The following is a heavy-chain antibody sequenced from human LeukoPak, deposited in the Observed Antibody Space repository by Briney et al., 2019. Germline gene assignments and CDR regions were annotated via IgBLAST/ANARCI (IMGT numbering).Heavy chain of an antibody. CDR2: ITSSSSTI. CDR3: ARGTYYYDSSGYLDY. Sequence: GGSLRLSCAASGFTFSSYSMNWVRQAPGKGLEWVSYITSSSSTIYYADSVKGRFTISRDNAKNSLYLQMNSLRAEDTALYYCARGTYYYDSSGYLDYWGQGTLVTASS. V-gene: IGHV3-48*01. J-gene: IGHJ4*02. CDR1: GFTFSSYS. D-gene: IGHD3-22*01.